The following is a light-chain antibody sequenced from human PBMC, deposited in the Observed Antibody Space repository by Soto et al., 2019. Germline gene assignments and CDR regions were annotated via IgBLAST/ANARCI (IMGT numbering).Light chain of an antibody. J-gene: IGKJ4*01. CDR1: QSVSSSY. Sequence: ELVLTQSPGTLSLSPGERATLSCRASQSVSSSYLAWYQQKPGRAPRLLIYDACNRATGIPARFSGSGSGTDFTLTISSLEPEDFAVYYCQQRSNFLTFGGGTKVDIK. CDR3: QQRSNFLT. CDR2: DAC. V-gene: IGKV3D-20*02.